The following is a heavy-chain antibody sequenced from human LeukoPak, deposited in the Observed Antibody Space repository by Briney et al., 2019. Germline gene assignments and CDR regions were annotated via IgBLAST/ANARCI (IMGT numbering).Heavy chain of an antibody. CDR1: GFTFSNAW. V-gene: IGHV3-15*01. CDR3: TTGVGYYGSGSSKTAKNHY. Sequence: GGSLRLSCAASGFTFSNAWMSWVGQAPGKGLEWVGRSKSKTDGETTDYAAPVKGRFTISRDDSKNTLYLQMNSLKTEDTAVYYCTTGVGYYGSGSSKTAKNHYWGQGTLVTVSS. CDR2: SKSKTDGETT. D-gene: IGHD3-10*01. J-gene: IGHJ4*02.